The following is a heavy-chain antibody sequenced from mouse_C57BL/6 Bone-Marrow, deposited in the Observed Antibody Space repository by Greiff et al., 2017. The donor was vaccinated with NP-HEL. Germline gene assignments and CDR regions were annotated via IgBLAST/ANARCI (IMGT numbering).Heavy chain of an antibody. CDR1: GFTFSDYY. Sequence: EVKLMESGGGLVQPGGSLKLSCAASGFTFSDYYMYWVRQTPEKRLEWVAYISNGGGSTYYPDTVKGRFTISRDNAKNTLYLQMSRLKSEDTAMYYCARHHYSNPYWYFDVWGTGTTVTVSS. CDR3: ARHHYSNPYWYFDV. CDR2: ISNGGGST. V-gene: IGHV5-12*01. J-gene: IGHJ1*03. D-gene: IGHD2-5*01.